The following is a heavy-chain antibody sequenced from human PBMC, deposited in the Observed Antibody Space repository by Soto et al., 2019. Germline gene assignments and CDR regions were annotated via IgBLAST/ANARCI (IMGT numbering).Heavy chain of an antibody. CDR1: GFTFSSYG. CDR3: AKDGGYGGYSYGFFNYYYGMDV. V-gene: IGHV3-30*18. J-gene: IGHJ6*02. CDR2: ISYDGSNK. D-gene: IGHD5-18*01. Sequence: QVQLVESGGGVVQPGRSLRLSCAASGFTFSSYGMHWVRQAPGKGLEWVAGISYDGSNKYYADSVKGRFTISRDNSKNTLYLQMNSLRAEDTAVYYCAKDGGYGGYSYGFFNYYYGMDVWGQGTTVTVS.